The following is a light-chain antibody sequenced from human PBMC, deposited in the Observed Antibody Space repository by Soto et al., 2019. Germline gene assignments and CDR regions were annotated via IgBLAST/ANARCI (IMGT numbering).Light chain of an antibody. CDR3: QEANNFPYT. CDR1: QDISSW. CDR2: AAS. Sequence: DIQMTQSPSSVSASVGDRVTITCQASQDISSWLAWYQQKPGKAPKLLIYAASSLQSGVPSRFSGSGSGTDFTLAISSLQPEDFATYYCQEANNFPYTFGQGTKLESK. V-gene: IGKV1D-12*01. J-gene: IGKJ2*01.